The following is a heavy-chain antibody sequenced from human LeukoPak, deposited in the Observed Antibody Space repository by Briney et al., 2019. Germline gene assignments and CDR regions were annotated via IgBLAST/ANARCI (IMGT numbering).Heavy chain of an antibody. Sequence: RRSLRLSCTASGFTFSSYGMHWVRQAPGKGLEWVAVIWYDGSNKYYADSVKGRFTISRDNSKNTLYLQMNSLRAEDTAVYYCARDEEYYYDSSGYPFDYWGQGTLVTVSS. CDR1: GFTFSSYG. V-gene: IGHV3-33*01. D-gene: IGHD3-22*01. J-gene: IGHJ4*02. CDR3: ARDEEYYYDSSGYPFDY. CDR2: IWYDGSNK.